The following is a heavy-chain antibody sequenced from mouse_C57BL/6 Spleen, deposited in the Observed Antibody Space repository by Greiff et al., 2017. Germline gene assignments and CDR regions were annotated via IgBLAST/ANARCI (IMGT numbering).Heavy chain of an antibody. CDR3: ALYYYGSSPAWFAY. J-gene: IGHJ3*01. V-gene: IGHV1-50*01. CDR1: GYTFTSYW. D-gene: IGHD1-1*01. Sequence: QVQLQQSGAELVKPGASVKLSCKASGYTFTSYWMQWVKQRPGQGLEWIGEIDPSDSYTNYNQKFKGKATLTVDTSSSTAYMQLSSLTSEDSAVYDCALYYYGSSPAWFAYWGQGTLVTVSA. CDR2: IDPSDSYT.